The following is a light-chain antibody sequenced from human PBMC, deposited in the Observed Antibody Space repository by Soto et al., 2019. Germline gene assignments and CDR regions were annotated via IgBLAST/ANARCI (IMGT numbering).Light chain of an antibody. CDR3: ASGNGSLSVFV. CDR1: SSNIRGSD. CDR2: KNN. Sequence: QLVLTQPPSATGTPGQRITISCSGSSSNIRGSDVYWYQQLPGTAPKLLIRKNNQRPSGVPDRFSGTKSGPSAPLAISGLGYEEEDDYCWASGNGSLSVFVFGAGTKLTVL. J-gene: IGLJ2*01. V-gene: IGLV1-47*01.